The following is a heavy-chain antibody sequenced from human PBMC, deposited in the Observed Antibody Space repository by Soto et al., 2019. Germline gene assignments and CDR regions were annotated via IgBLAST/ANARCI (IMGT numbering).Heavy chain of an antibody. J-gene: IGHJ6*02. V-gene: IGHV4-39*01. D-gene: IGHD2-2*01. CDR1: SGSISSSSYY. CDR3: ASPYCSSTSCHADYYYGMDV. CDR2: IYYSGST. Sequence: QLQLQESGPGLVKPSETLSLTCTVSSGSISSSSYYWGWIRQPPGKGLEWIGRIYYSGSTYYNPSLKSRVTISVDTSKNQFSLKLSSVTAADTAVYYCASPYCSSTSCHADYYYGMDVWGQGTTVTVSS.